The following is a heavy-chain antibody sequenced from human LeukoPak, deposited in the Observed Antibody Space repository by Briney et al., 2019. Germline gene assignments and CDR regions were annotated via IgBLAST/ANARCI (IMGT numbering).Heavy chain of an antibody. CDR3: ARDLWDYSDYFTLSHFDY. CDR2: IYYTGST. CDR1: GGSISSRSYY. J-gene: IGHJ4*02. V-gene: IGHV4-39*07. D-gene: IGHD4-11*01. Sequence: PSETLSVTCIVSGGSISSRSYYWGWVRQPPGKGLEWIGSIYYTGSTYYKLSLKSRVTISVDTSKNQFSLKLSSVTAADTAVYYCARDLWDYSDYFTLSHFDYWGQGTLVTVSS.